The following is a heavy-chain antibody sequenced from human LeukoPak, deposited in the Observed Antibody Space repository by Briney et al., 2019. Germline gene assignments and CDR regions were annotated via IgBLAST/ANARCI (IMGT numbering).Heavy chain of an antibody. Sequence: GGSLRLSCAASGFTFSSYAMTWVRKAPGKGLEWVSAISGSGYNSYYADSVKGRFTISRDNSKNTLFLQMNSLRGEDTAIYYCAKWMVRRDFWSGAFDIWGQGTMVTV. CDR1: GFTFSSYA. V-gene: IGHV3-23*01. D-gene: IGHD3-3*01. J-gene: IGHJ3*02. CDR3: AKWMVRRDFWSGAFDI. CDR2: ISGSGYNS.